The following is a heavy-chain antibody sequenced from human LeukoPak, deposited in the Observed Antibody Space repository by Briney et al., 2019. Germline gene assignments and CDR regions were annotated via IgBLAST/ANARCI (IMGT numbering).Heavy chain of an antibody. Sequence: ASVKVSCKVSGYSLIELSMHWLRQAPGKGLEWMGGFDPEESETVYAQQFQGRVTMTEDTSTGTAYMHLSSLTSEDTAVYYCATARKRDTWNPRFWGQGALVSVSS. CDR1: GYSLIELS. CDR3: ATARKRDTWNPRF. J-gene: IGHJ4*02. V-gene: IGHV1-24*01. D-gene: IGHD1-1*01. CDR2: FDPEESET.